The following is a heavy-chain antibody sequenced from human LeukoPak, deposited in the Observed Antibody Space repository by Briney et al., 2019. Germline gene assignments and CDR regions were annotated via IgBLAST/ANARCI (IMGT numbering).Heavy chain of an antibody. CDR2: ISKDGSMR. V-gene: IGHV3-30*04. CDR3: AGGKFDI. J-gene: IGHJ3*02. Sequence: GGSLRLSCAASGFSFTKYAMDWVRQAPGKGLEWVAIISKDGSMRCYADSVKGRFTVSRDNSNNAVYLQMNSLKSEDTAVYYCAGGKFDIWGQGTMVTVSA. D-gene: IGHD3-16*01. CDR1: GFSFTKYA.